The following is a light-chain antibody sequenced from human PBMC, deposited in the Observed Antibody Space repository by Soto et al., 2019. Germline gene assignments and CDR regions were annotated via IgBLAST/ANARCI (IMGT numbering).Light chain of an antibody. Sequence: EIVLTQSPGTLSLSPGERATLSCRASQSVNSNYLAWYQRKPGQAPRLLIYGASNRATDIPYRFSASGSGTDFPLTITRLEAEDFAVYYCQQYDSTPPTCGQGTKVEVK. CDR1: QSVNSNY. CDR2: GAS. J-gene: IGKJ1*01. V-gene: IGKV3-20*01. CDR3: QQYDSTPPT.